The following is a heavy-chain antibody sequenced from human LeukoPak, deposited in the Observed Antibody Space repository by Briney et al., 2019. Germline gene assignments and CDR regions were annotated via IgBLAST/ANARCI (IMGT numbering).Heavy chain of an antibody. CDR2: ISYDGSNE. CDR1: GFTVSSNY. J-gene: IGHJ4*02. D-gene: IGHD3-10*01. CDR3: AKEVYYGSGSFPDY. V-gene: IGHV3-30*18. Sequence: GGSLGLSCAASGFTVSSNYMSWVRQAPGKGLEWVAVISYDGSNEYYADSVKGRFTISRDNSKNTLYLQMNSLRAEDTAVYYCAKEVYYGSGSFPDYWGQGSLVTVSS.